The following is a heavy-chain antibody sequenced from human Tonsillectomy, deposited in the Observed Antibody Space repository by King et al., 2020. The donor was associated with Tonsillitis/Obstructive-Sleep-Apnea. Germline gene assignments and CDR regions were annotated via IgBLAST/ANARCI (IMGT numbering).Heavy chain of an antibody. Sequence: VQLVESGGGLVQPGGSLRLSCAASGFTFSRYSMNWVCQAPGKGLEWGSYMSTSTISYADSVKGRFTFSRDNAKNSLYLQMDSLRDEDTALYYCARDHDWSFDYWGQGTLVTVSS. J-gene: IGHJ4*02. CDR3: ARDHDWSFDY. V-gene: IGHV3-48*02. CDR1: GFTFSRYS. CDR2: MSTSTI. D-gene: IGHD3-9*01.